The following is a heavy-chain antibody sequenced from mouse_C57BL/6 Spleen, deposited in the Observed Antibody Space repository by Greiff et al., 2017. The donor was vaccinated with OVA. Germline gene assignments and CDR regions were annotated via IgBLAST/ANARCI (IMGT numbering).Heavy chain of an antibody. V-gene: IGHV1-4*01. CDR1: GYTFTSYT. CDR3: ARSGITTVVATNVDV. CDR2: INPSSGYT. D-gene: IGHD1-1*01. Sequence: QVQLQQSGAELARPGASVKMSCKASGYTFTSYTMHWVKQRPGQGLEWIGYINPSSGYTKYNQKFKDKATLTADKSSSTAYMQRSSLTSEDSAVYYCARSGITTVVATNVDVWGTGTTVTVSS. J-gene: IGHJ1*03.